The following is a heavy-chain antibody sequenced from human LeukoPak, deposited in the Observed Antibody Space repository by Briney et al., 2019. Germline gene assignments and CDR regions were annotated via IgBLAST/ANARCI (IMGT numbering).Heavy chain of an antibody. V-gene: IGHV1-18*01. CDR2: ISPYNGNI. CDR3: ARETNNWFDP. J-gene: IGHJ5*02. Sequence: ASVKVSCKASGYSFTSNAISWVRQAPGQGLEWMGWISPYNGNINYAQKLQGRVTMTTDTSTSTAYMELRSLRSDDTAVYYRARETNNWFDPWGQGTLVTVSS. CDR1: GYSFTSNA.